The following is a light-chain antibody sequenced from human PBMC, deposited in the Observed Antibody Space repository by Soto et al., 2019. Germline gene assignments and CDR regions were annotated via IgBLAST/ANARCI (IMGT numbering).Light chain of an antibody. CDR1: QGVNSNS. V-gene: IGKV3-20*01. CDR3: QLYGRSPMYT. J-gene: IGKJ2*01. CDR2: AAA. Sequence: EIVLTQSPGTLSLSPGERATLSCRASQGVNSNSLAWYQQKPGQAPRLLMYAAANWATGIPDRFSGSGSGTDFTLTISRLEPEDFAVYYCQLYGRSPMYTFGQGTRLEIK.